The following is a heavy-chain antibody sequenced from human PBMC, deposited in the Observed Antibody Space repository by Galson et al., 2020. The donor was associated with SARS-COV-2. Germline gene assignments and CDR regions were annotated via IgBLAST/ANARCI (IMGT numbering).Heavy chain of an antibody. D-gene: IGHD1-26*01. V-gene: IGHV3-30*03. CDR1: GFTFSSYG. CDR2: ISYDGSNK. J-gene: IGHJ4*02. CDR3: ARGLGGSYYYFDY. Sequence: LSLTCAASGFTFSSYGMHWVRQAPGKGLEWVAVISYDGSNKYYADSVKGRFTISRDNSKNTLYLQMNSLRAEDTAVYYCARGLGGSYYYFDYWGQGTLVTVSS.